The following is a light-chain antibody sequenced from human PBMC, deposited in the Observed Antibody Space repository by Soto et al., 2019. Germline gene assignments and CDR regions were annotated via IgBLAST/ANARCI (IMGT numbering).Light chain of an antibody. J-gene: IGLJ1*01. V-gene: IGLV2-23*02. CDR3: CLYAGVNTFYV. CDR1: SSDVGSYNL. CDR2: GVS. Sequence: QSVLTQPASVSGSPGQSITISCTGTSSDVGSYNLVSWYQQYPGKAPKLMIYGVSKRPSGVSDRFSGSKSGDTASLTISGLQAEDEADYYCCLYAGVNTFYVIGIGTKVTVL.